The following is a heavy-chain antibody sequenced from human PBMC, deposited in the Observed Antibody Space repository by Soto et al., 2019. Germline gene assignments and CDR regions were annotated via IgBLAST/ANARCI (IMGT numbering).Heavy chain of an antibody. CDR3: AKDRLGGNFDY. V-gene: IGHV3-23*01. Sequence: GGSLRLSCAASGFTFNNYAMNWVRQAPGKALEWVATISGTGGSTYYADSVKGRFTISRDNSKNTLYLQMNSLRVEDTAVYYCAKDRLGGNFDYWGQGTQVTVSS. CDR1: GFTFNNYA. CDR2: ISGTGGST. J-gene: IGHJ4*02.